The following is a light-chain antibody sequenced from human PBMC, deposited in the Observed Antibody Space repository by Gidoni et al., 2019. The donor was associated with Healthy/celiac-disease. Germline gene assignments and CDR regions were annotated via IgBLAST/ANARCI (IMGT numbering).Light chain of an antibody. CDR1: QSISSY. V-gene: IGKV1-39*01. J-gene: IGKJ4*01. Sequence: DIKMTKSPSSLSASVVDRVTITCRASQSISSYLNWYQQKPGKAPKLLIYAASSLQSGVPSRFSCSGSGTDFTLTISSLQPEEFATYYCQQSYSTPLTFGGGTKVEIK. CDR2: AAS. CDR3: QQSYSTPLT.